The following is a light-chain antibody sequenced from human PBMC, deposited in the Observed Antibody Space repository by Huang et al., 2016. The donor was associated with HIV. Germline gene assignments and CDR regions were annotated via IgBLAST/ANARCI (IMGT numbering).Light chain of an antibody. J-gene: IGKJ2*01. V-gene: IGKV3-15*01. CDR3: QQYNNWPPHT. Sequence: ELVMTQSPASLSVSPGEGATLSCRASQSISSKLAWYQQKPGQALRLLIYGASTRATDIPARFSGSGSGTEFTLTISSLQSEDFAVYCCQQYNNWPPHTFGQGTKLEIK. CDR1: QSISSK. CDR2: GAS.